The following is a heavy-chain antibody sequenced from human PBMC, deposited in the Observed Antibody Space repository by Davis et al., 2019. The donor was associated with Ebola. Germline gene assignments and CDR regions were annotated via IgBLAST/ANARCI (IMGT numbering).Heavy chain of an antibody. CDR1: GGSFSGYY. CDR3: ARRRAGTSLFYGMDV. Sequence: PSETLSLTCAVYGGSFSGYYWSWIRQPPGKGLEWIGEINHSGSTNYNPSLKSRVTISVDTSKNQFSLKLSSVTAADTAVYYCARRRAGTSLFYGMDVWGKGTTVTVSS. CDR2: INHSGST. V-gene: IGHV4-34*01. D-gene: IGHD6-13*01. J-gene: IGHJ6*04.